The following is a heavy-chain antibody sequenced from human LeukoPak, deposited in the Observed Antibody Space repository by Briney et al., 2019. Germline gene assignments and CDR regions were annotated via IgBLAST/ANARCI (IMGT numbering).Heavy chain of an antibody. Sequence: SETLSLTRTVSGDSISRGDYYWSWIRQPAGKGLEWIGRISSSGSTNYNPSLKSRVTISVDTSKNQFSLKLSSVTAADTAVYFCARGPYSYDSSGAFDIWGQGTMVTVSS. CDR3: ARGPYSYDSSGAFDI. J-gene: IGHJ3*02. CDR2: ISSSGST. D-gene: IGHD3-22*01. CDR1: GDSISRGDYY. V-gene: IGHV4-61*02.